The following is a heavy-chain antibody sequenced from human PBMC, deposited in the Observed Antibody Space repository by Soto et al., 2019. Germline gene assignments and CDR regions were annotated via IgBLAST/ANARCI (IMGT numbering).Heavy chain of an antibody. Sequence: GGSLRLSCAASGFTFSSYGMHWVRQAPGKGLEWVAVISYDGSNKYYADSVKGRFTISRDNSKNTLYLQMNSLRAEDTAVYYCAKVNFPYDSSGYTDYWGQGTLVTVSS. V-gene: IGHV3-30*18. CDR1: GFTFSSYG. CDR3: AKVNFPYDSSGYTDY. CDR2: ISYDGSNK. J-gene: IGHJ4*02. D-gene: IGHD3-22*01.